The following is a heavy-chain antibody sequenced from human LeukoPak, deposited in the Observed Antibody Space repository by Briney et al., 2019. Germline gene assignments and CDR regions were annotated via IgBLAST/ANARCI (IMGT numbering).Heavy chain of an antibody. CDR2: INTDGSTT. D-gene: IGHD1-26*01. J-gene: IGHJ3*02. V-gene: IGHV3-74*01. CDR1: GFTFSGDL. Sequence: GGSLRFSCAASGFTFSGDLMRSVRQAPGKGLVWVSRINTDGSTTSYADSVKGRFTISRDNAKNTLYLQMNNLRAEDTPLYSCSRDFEGGAFDIWAQGTMVTVSS. CDR3: SRDFEGGAFDI.